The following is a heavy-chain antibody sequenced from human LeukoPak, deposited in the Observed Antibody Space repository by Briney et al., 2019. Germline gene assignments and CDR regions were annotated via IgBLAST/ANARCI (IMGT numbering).Heavy chain of an antibody. J-gene: IGHJ5*02. V-gene: IGHV4-59*01. CDR1: GGSISSYY. CDR3: ARDRSSGWYPSFWFDP. CDR2: IYYSGST. D-gene: IGHD6-19*01. Sequence: SETLSLTCTVSGGSISSYYWSWIRQPPGKGLEWIGYIYYSGSTNYNPSLKRRVTISVDTSKHQFSLKLSSVTPADTAVYYCARDRSSGWYPSFWFDPWGQGTLVTVSS.